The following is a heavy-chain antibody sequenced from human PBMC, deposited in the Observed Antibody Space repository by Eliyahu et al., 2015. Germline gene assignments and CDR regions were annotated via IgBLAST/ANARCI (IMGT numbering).Heavy chain of an antibody. CDR2: INPSAGNT. J-gene: IGHJ4*02. CDR3: TRETPDSLLFDS. V-gene: IGHV1-46*01. Sequence: QVHLVQSGAEVKKPGASXSVSXKASGFTFISYYIPWVRQAPGQGLEWXGSINPSAGNTVYAQNFWGRLTMTRDTATTTVYMDLSGLRSDDTATYYCTRETPDSLLFDSWGQGSLVTVSS. D-gene: IGHD2-15*01. CDR1: GFTFISYY.